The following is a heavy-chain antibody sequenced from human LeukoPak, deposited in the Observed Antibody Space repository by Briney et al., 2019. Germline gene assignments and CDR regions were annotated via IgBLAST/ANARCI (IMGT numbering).Heavy chain of an antibody. CDR2: ISSSGSTI. CDR3: ARGPHPHSSGWYHFDY. D-gene: IGHD6-19*01. V-gene: IGHV3-48*03. J-gene: IGHJ4*02. CDR1: GFTFSSYE. Sequence: PGGSLRLSCAASGFTFSSYEMNWVRQAPGKGLEWVSYISSSGSTIYYADSVKGRFTISRDNARNSLYLQMNSLRGEDTAVYYCARGPHPHSSGWYHFDYWGQGTLVTVSS.